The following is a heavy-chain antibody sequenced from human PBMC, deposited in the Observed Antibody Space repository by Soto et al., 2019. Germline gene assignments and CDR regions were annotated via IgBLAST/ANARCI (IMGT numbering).Heavy chain of an antibody. J-gene: IGHJ6*02. CDR1: EYSFTSYC. V-gene: IGHV5-51*01. Sequence: GQSLKISCKGSEYSFTSYCIGWVRQMPGKGLEWMGIIYPGDSDTRYNPSFQGQVTISADKSISTAYLQWSSLKASDPAMYYYARLKVSAMDVWGQGTTVTVSS. CDR2: IYPGDSDT. CDR3: ARLKVSAMDV.